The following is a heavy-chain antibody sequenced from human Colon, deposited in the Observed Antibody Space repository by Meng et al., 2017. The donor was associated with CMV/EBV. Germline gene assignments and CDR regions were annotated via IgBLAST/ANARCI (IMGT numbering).Heavy chain of an antibody. CDR1: GFTFSTHA. CDR3: AKDRYYDFWTGYHNAFDY. D-gene: IGHD3-3*01. CDR2: ISGGGGRT. Sequence: GGSLRLSCRGSGFTFSTHAMSWVRQAPGKGLEWVSSISGGGGRTYYADSVRGRFTISRDNSENTFHLQLDGLRAEDTATYYCAKDRYYDFWTGYHNAFDYWGQGTLVTVSS. V-gene: IGHV3-23*01. J-gene: IGHJ4*02.